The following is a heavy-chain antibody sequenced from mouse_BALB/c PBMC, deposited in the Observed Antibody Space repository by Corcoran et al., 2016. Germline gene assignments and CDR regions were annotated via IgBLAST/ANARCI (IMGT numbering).Heavy chain of an antibody. CDR3: ANWDWYFDV. J-gene: IGHJ1*01. Sequence: EVQLQQSGAELVKPGASVKLSCTASGFNIKDTYMHWVKQRPEQVLEWIGRIDPANGNTKYDPKFQGKATITADTSSNTAYLQLSSLTSEDTACYYCANWDWYFDVWGAGTTVTVSS. V-gene: IGHV14-3*02. D-gene: IGHD4-1*01. CDR1: GFNIKDTY. CDR2: IDPANGNT.